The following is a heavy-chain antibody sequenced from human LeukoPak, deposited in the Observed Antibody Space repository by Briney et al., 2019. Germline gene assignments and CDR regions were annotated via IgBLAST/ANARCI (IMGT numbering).Heavy chain of an antibody. V-gene: IGHV3-30*02. CDR2: LRFDGNDE. CDR1: GFTFNNNG. J-gene: IGHJ3*02. CDR3: AREPERSSGWYSDVFDI. Sequence: PGVSLRLSCSAYGFTFNNNGMHWVRQAPGKGREWVAFLRFDGNDEYYADYVKGRFTITRENSNNTLYLQMNSLRAEDTAVYCCAREPERSSGWYSDVFDIWGQGTMVTVSS. D-gene: IGHD6-19*01.